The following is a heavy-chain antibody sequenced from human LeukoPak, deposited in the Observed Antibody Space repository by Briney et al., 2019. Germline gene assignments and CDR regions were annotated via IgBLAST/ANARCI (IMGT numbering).Heavy chain of an antibody. CDR3: ASIIAVAGTADDAFDI. CDR1: GGSISSYY. J-gene: IGHJ3*02. V-gene: IGHV4-4*07. Sequence: PSETLSLTCTVSGGSISSYYWSWIRQPAGKGLEWIGRIYTSGSTNYNPSLKSRVTMSVDTSKNQFSLKLSPVTAADTAVYYCASIIAVAGTADDAFDIWGQGTMVTVSS. D-gene: IGHD6-19*01. CDR2: IYTSGST.